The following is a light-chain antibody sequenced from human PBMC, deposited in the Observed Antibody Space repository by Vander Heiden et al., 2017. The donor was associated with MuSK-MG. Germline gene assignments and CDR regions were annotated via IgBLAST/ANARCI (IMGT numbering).Light chain of an antibody. CDR3: QQSYSTPRT. CDR1: QSISSY. CDR2: AAS. Sequence: DIQMTQSPSSLSASVGARVTITCRASQSISSYLNWYQQKPGKAPKLLIYAASSLQSGVPSRFSGSGSGTDFTLTISSLQPEDFATYYCQQSYSTPRTFRQGTKVEIK. V-gene: IGKV1-39*01. J-gene: IGKJ1*01.